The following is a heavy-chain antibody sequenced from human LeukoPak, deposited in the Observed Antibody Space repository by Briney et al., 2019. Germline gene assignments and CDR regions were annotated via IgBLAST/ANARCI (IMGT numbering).Heavy chain of an antibody. CDR2: IIPIFGTA. Sequence: SVKVSCKASGGTFSSHAISWVRQAPGQGLEWMGGIIPIFGTANYAQKFQGRVTITADESTSTAYMELSSLRSEDTAVYYCARDGSRYCSSTSCSHYYYYGMDVWGQGTTVTVSS. D-gene: IGHD2-2*01. V-gene: IGHV1-69*13. CDR1: GGTFSSHA. J-gene: IGHJ6*02. CDR3: ARDGSRYCSSTSCSHYYYYGMDV.